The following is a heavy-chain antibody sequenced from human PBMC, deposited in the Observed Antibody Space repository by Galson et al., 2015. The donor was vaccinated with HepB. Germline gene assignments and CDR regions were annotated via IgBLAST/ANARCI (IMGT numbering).Heavy chain of an antibody. J-gene: IGHJ6*02. V-gene: IGHV1-69*13. Sequence: SVKVSCKASGGTFSSYAISWVRQAPGQGLEWMGGIIPIFGTANYAQKFQGRVTITADESTSTAYMELSSLRSEDTAVYYCARKEGGGFGELLSSEGYYYYGMDVWGQGTTVTVSS. CDR2: IIPIFGTA. D-gene: IGHD3-10*01. CDR3: ARKEGGGFGELLSSEGYYYYGMDV. CDR1: GGTFSSYA.